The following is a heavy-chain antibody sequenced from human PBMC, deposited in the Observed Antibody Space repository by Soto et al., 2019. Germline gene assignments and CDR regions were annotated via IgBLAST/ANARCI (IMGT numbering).Heavy chain of an antibody. V-gene: IGHV4-34*01. Sequence: SETLSLTCAVYGGSFSGYYWSWIRQPPGKGLEWIGEINHSGSTNYNPSLKSRVTISVDTSKNQFSLKLSSVTAADTAVYYCARVWGNFDWGPYYYGMDVWGQGTTVTVSS. CDR3: ARVWGNFDWGPYYYGMDV. CDR1: GGSFSGYY. CDR2: INHSGST. D-gene: IGHD3-9*01. J-gene: IGHJ6*02.